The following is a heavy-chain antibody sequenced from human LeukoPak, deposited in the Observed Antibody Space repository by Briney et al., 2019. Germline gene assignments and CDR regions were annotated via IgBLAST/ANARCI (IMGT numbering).Heavy chain of an antibody. CDR3: ARQQTSVVTRGLSVRRNYGAFEI. CDR1: GASISSYC. V-gene: IGHV4-59*01. CDR2: IYYSGST. J-gene: IGHJ3*02. D-gene: IGHD2-21*02. Sequence: PSETLSLTCTVSGASISSYCWSWIRQPPGKGLEWIGYIYYSGSTNYNPSLKSGVTISVDTSKNQLSLTLFSVTAADTAVYYCARQQTSVVTRGLSVRRNYGAFEIWGQGTMVTVSS.